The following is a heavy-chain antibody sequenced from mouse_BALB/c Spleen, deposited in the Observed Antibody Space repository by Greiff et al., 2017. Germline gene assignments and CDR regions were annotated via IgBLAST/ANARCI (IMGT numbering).Heavy chain of an antibody. CDR2: INPYNDGT. CDR3: ARSRTFTTALTGTPYFDY. D-gene: IGHD1-2*01. CDR1: GYTFTSYV. V-gene: IGHV1-14*01. Sequence: EVKLVESGPELVKPGASVKMSCKASGYTFTSYVMHWVKQKPGQGLEWIGYINPYNDGTKYNEKFKGKATLTSDKSSSTAYMELSSLTSEDSAVYYCARSRTFTTALTGTPYFDYWGQGTTLTVSS. J-gene: IGHJ2*01.